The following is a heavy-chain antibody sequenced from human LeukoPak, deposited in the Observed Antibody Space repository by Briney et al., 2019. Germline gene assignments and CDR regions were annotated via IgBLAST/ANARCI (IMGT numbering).Heavy chain of an antibody. CDR1: GFTFSTFA. V-gene: IGHV3-23*01. Sequence: GSLRLSCAASGFTFSTFAMIWVRQPPGKGLEWVSSIFPSGGEIHYADSVRGRFTICRDNSKSTLSLQMNSLRAEDTAIYYCATYRQVLLPFESWGQGTLVTVSS. CDR3: ATYRQVLLPFES. J-gene: IGHJ4*02. D-gene: IGHD2-8*02. CDR2: IFPSGGEI.